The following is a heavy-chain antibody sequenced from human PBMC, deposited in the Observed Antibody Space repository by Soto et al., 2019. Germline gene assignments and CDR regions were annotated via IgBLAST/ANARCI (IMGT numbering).Heavy chain of an antibody. Sequence: GGSLRLSCVASEFTFSSYWMHWVRQVPGKGLVWVSRLNEDGSFTTYADSVKGRFTISRDNAKKTLYLQMNSLRAEDTAVYYCARDLSGRADVWGQGTTVTVSS. CDR1: EFTFSSYW. V-gene: IGHV3-74*01. CDR3: ARDLSGRADV. CDR2: LNEDGSFT. D-gene: IGHD3-10*01. J-gene: IGHJ6*02.